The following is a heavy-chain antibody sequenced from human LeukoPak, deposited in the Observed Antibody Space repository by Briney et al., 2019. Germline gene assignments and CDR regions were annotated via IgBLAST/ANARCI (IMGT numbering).Heavy chain of an antibody. V-gene: IGHV4-34*01. CDR2: INHSGST. D-gene: IGHD3-10*01. CDR3: ARRGAYGSGSYNIDY. CDR1: GGSFSGYY. J-gene: IGHJ4*02. Sequence: SETLSLTCAVYGGSFSGYYWSWIRQPPGKGLEWIGEINHSGSTNYNPSLKSRVTISVDTSKNQFSLKLSSVTDADTAVYYCARRGAYGSGSYNIDYWGQGTLVTVSS.